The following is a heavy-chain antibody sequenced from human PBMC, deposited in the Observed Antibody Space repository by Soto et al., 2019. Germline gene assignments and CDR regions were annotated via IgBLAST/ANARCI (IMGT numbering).Heavy chain of an antibody. Sequence: ASVKVSCKASGYTFTGYYMHWVRQAPGQGLEWMGWINPNSGGTNYAQKFQGWVTMTGDTSISTAYMELSRLRSDDTAVYYCARGSGGSPHSYMDVWGKGTTVTVSS. D-gene: IGHD3-10*01. CDR2: INPNSGGT. CDR1: GYTFTGYY. J-gene: IGHJ6*03. CDR3: ARGSGGSPHSYMDV. V-gene: IGHV1-2*04.